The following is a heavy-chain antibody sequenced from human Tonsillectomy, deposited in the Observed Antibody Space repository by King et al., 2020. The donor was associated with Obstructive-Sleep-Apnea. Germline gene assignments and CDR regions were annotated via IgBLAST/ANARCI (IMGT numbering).Heavy chain of an antibody. J-gene: IGHJ4*02. V-gene: IGHV3-23*04. CDR1: GITFNSYG. CDR2: SSGSGGNT. Sequence: VQLVESGGGLVQPGGSLRLSCTASGITFNSYGMSWVRQAPGKGLEWVSASSGSGGNTYNADSGKGRFTISRDNSKNTRYLQMNSLKAEDTAVYYCAKERSWNEDFDYWGQGTLVTVSS. D-gene: IGHD1-1*01. CDR3: AKERSWNEDFDY.